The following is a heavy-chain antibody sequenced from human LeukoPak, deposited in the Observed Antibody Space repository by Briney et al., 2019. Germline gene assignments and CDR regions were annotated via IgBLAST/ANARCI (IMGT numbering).Heavy chain of an antibody. J-gene: IGHJ4*02. CDR3: AKGMYSSSWYFDY. Sequence: GGSLRLSCAASGFTFSSYGMHWVRQAPGKGLEWVAFIRYDGSNKYYADSVKGRFTISRDNSKNTLYLQTNSLRAEDTAVYYCAKGMYSSSWYFDYWGQGTLVTVSS. V-gene: IGHV3-30*02. CDR1: GFTFSSYG. CDR2: IRYDGSNK. D-gene: IGHD6-13*01.